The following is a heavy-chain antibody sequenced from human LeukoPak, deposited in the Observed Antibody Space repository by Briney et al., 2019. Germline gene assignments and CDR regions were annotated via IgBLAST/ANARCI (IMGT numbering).Heavy chain of an antibody. CDR2: IKQDGNEK. J-gene: IGHJ4*02. D-gene: IGHD2-2*01. V-gene: IGHV3-7*03. CDR1: GFIFRSYW. CDR3: ARKLGYCTGASCYVDY. Sequence: GGSLRLSCTASGFIFRSYWMTWVRQAPGKGLEWVANIKQDGNEKYYVDSVKGRFTISRDNAQNSLYLQMNSLRADDTAVYYCARKLGYCTGASCYVDYWGQGTLVTVSS.